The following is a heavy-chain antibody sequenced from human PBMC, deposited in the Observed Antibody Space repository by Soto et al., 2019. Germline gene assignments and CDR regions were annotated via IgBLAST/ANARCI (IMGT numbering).Heavy chain of an antibody. Sequence: PLSLTCAVSGGSISSGGYSWSWIRQPPGKGLEWIGYIYHSGSTYYNPSLKSRVTISVDRSKNQFSLKLSSVTAADTAVYYCARACPEWSGYPNWFDPWGQGTPVTVSS. CDR3: ARACPEWSGYPNWFDP. CDR2: IYHSGST. D-gene: IGHD5-12*01. CDR1: GGSISSGGYS. V-gene: IGHV4-30-2*01. J-gene: IGHJ5*02.